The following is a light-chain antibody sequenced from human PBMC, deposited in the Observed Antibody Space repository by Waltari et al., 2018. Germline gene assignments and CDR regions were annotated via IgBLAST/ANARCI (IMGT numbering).Light chain of an antibody. Sequence: QSVLTQPPSASGTPGQRVTVYCSGSSSNIGRNTVNWYQQPPGTAPNLLVSGNKQRPPGGPARLSGSKSGTSASLAISGLQSEDEANYYCATWDDSLNGPVFGGGTKLTVL. J-gene: IGLJ3*02. CDR1: SSNIGRNT. V-gene: IGLV1-44*01. CDR2: GNK. CDR3: ATWDDSLNGPV.